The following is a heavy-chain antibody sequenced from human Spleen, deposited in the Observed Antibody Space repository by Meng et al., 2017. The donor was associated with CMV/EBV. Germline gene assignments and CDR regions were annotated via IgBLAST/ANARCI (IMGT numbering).Heavy chain of an antibody. Sequence: SGYSFTNYWIGWVRQMPGKGLEWMGIIYPGDSDTRYSPSFQGQVTISADKSISTAYLQWSSLKASDTAMYYCARALTYCSTTSCYMGYWGRGTLVTVSS. CDR3: ARALTYCSTTSCYMGY. D-gene: IGHD2-2*02. J-gene: IGHJ4*02. CDR2: IYPGDSDT. CDR1: GYSFTNYW. V-gene: IGHV5-51*01.